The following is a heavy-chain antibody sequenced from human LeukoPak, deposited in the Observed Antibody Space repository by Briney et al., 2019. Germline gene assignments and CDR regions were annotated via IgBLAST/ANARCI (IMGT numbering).Heavy chain of an antibody. D-gene: IGHD6-13*01. CDR2: INPRDGST. CDR1: GYTFTNNY. V-gene: IGHV1-46*01. J-gene: IGHJ6*02. CDR3: ARDLAAPAGGDYGYYYYGMDV. Sequence: VSVKVSCKASGYTFTNNYIHWVRQAPGQGLEWMGIINPRDGSTNYAQKFQVRVTMTTDTSTNTVNMELSSLRSGDTAVYYCARDLAAPAGGDYGYYYYGMDVWGQGTTVTVSS.